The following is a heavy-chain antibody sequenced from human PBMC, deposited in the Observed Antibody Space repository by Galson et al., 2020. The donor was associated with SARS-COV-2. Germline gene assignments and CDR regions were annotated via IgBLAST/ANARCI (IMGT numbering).Heavy chain of an antibody. CDR3: GGGSGWIADY. Sequence: GGSLRLSCTTSGFTFSTLWMSWARHIPGKGLQWVAKIKQGGHVKDYVGPVKGRFTISRDDAKDSLYLEMSSLRVDDTAIYYCGGGSGWIADYWGQGIVVTVSS. J-gene: IGHJ4*02. D-gene: IGHD6-25*01. CDR2: IKQGGHVK. CDR1: GFTFSTLW. V-gene: IGHV3-7*03.